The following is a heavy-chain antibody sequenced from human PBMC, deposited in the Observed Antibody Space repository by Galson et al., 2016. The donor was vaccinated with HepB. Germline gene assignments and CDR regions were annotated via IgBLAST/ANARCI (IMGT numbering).Heavy chain of an antibody. D-gene: IGHD3-10*01. Sequence: SLRLSCAASGFSFSHYAMYWVRQAPGKGLEWVAVIWYEGKKKYYVDSVKGRFTISRDNSKNTLYLQMNSLRAEDTAVYYCATGGNYYGSGTLTSIDYWGQGTLVTVSS. V-gene: IGHV3-33*07. CDR1: GFSFSHYA. CDR3: ATGGNYYGSGTLTSIDY. J-gene: IGHJ4*02. CDR2: IWYEGKKK.